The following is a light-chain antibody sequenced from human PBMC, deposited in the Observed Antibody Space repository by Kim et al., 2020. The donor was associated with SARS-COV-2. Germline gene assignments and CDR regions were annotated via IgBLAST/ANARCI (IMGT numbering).Light chain of an antibody. CDR1: QSISSY. J-gene: IGKJ1*01. CDR3: QQSYSTPRT. V-gene: IGKV1-39*01. Sequence: ASVGDRVTITCRASQSISSYLNWYQQKPGKAPSLLIYAASSLQSGVPSRFSGSGSGTDFTLTISSLQPEDFAVYYCQQSYSTPRTFGEGTKVDIK. CDR2: AAS.